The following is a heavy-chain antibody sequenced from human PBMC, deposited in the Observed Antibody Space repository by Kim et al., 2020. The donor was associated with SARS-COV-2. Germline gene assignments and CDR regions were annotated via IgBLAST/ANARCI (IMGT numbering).Heavy chain of an antibody. D-gene: IGHD6-13*01. CDR3: AGGRRVAAAGKRTYNWFDA. J-gene: IGHJ5*02. CDR2: IYYSGST. V-gene: IGHV4-61*01. CDR1: GGSVSSGSYY. Sequence: SETLSLTCTVSGGSVSSGSYYWSWIRQPPGKGLEWIGYIYYSGSTNYNPSLKSRVTISVDTSKNPFSLKLSSVTAADTAVYYCAGGRRVAAAGKRTYNWFDAWGQGTLVTVSS.